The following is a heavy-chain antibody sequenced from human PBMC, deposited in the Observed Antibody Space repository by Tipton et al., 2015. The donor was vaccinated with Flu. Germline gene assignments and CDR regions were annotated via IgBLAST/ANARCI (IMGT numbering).Heavy chain of an antibody. J-gene: IGHJ4*02. CDR2: ISAKNGDT. D-gene: IGHD1-26*01. CDR3: ARDKGVGATYALDY. CDR1: GYTFSTYG. Sequence: QLVQSGPEVKKPGASVKVSCKASGYTFSTYGISWVRQAPGQGLEWMGWISAKNGDTNYAHNLQGRVTMTTDTSTSTAYMDLWRLTSDDTAVYYCARDKGVGATYALDYWGQGTLVTVSS. V-gene: IGHV1-18*01.